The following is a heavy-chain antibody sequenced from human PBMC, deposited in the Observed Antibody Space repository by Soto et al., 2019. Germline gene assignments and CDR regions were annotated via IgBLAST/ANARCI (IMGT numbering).Heavy chain of an antibody. J-gene: IGHJ6*03. CDR1: GYSFTNYG. V-gene: IGHV1-18*01. CDR2: ISAFNGNT. Sequence: QDRLVQSGAEVKKPGASVTVSCKASGYSFTNYGITWVRQAPGQGLEWLGWISAFNGNTHYAQKVQGRVTMTTDASTSTASMEPRSLRSDDTAVYYCARDRGVAPPVAGNTHYYYYMDVWGKGTTVTVSS. D-gene: IGHD6-19*01. CDR3: ARDRGVAPPVAGNTHYYYYMDV.